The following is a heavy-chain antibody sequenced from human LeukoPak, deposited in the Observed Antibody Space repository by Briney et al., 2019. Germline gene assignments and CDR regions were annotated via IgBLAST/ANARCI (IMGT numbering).Heavy chain of an antibody. Sequence: SETLSLTRTVSGGSISGHYWSWFRQPAGKGLEWIGRIYMTGSTNYNPSLKSRVTMSVDMSKNQFSLKLSSVTAADTAVYFCARVALFGSGSYYWFDPWGQGTLVTVSS. CDR1: GGSISGHY. V-gene: IGHV4-4*07. CDR3: ARVALFGSGSYYWFDP. J-gene: IGHJ5*02. CDR2: IYMTGST. D-gene: IGHD3-10*01.